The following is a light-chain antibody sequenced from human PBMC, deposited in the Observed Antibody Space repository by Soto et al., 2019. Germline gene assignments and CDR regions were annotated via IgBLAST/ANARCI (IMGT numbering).Light chain of an antibody. Sequence: QSALTQPVSVSGSPGQSITISCAGTMRDVGAYNLVSWYQQHPGRAPQLIIYEVRNRPSGISFRFSGSKSGNTASLTISGLQAEDEADYYCSSYTSKSSLIFGGGTKLTVL. J-gene: IGLJ2*01. CDR3: SSYTSKSSLI. CDR2: EVR. V-gene: IGLV2-14*01. CDR1: MRDVGAYNL.